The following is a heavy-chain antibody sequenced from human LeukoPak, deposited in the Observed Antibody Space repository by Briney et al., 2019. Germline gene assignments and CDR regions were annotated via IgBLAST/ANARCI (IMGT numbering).Heavy chain of an antibody. CDR3: ARHLGGYSSSWYYPEFDY. J-gene: IGHJ4*02. CDR2: IYYSGST. V-gene: IGHV4-59*08. D-gene: IGHD6-13*01. CDR1: GGSISSYY. Sequence: SETLSLTCTVSGGSISSYYWSWIRQPPGKGLEWIGYIYYSGSTNYNPSLKSRVTISVDTSENQFSLKLSSVTAADTAVYYCARHLGGYSSSWYYPEFDYWGQGTLVTVSS.